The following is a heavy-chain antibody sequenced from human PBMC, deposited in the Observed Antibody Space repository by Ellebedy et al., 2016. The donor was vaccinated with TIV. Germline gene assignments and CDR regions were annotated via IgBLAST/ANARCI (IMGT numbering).Heavy chain of an antibody. CDR2: ISYDGSNK. J-gene: IGHJ3*02. D-gene: IGHD4-17*01. Sequence: GESLKISXAASGFTFSSYGMHWVRQAPGKGLEWVAVISYDGSNKYYADSVKGRFTISRDNSKNTLYLQMNSLRAEDTAVYYCAREVWYGDLYDAFDIWGQGTMVTVSS. V-gene: IGHV3-30*03. CDR3: AREVWYGDLYDAFDI. CDR1: GFTFSSYG.